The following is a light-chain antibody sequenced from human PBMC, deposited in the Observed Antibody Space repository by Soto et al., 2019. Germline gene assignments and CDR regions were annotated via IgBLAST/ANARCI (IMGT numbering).Light chain of an antibody. CDR3: QHYNSYSEA. J-gene: IGKJ1*01. CDR2: GAS. V-gene: IGKV1-5*01. Sequence: DIQMTQSPSTLSASVGDRVTITCRDSQSISSWLAWYQQKPGKAPNLLISGASSLESGVPSRFSGSGSGTEFTLTITSLQPDDFATYYCQHYNSYSEAFGQGTKVDIK. CDR1: QSISSW.